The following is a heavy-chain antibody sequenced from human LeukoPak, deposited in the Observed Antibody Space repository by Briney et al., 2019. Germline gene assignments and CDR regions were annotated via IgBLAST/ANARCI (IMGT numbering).Heavy chain of an antibody. J-gene: IGHJ5*02. CDR1: GYTFTSYD. CDR2: MNPNSGNT. Sequence: ASVKVSCKASGYTFTSYDINWVRQATGQGLEWMGWMNPNSGNTGYAQKFQGRVTMTRNTSISTAYMELSSLRSEDTAVYYCARDGDPDYGDYERRNWFDPWGQGTLVTVSS. D-gene: IGHD4-17*01. CDR3: ARDGDPDYGDYERRNWFDP. V-gene: IGHV1-8*01.